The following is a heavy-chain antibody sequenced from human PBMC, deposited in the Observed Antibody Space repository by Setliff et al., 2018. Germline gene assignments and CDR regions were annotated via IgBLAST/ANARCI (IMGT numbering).Heavy chain of an antibody. CDR3: ARDGHLLATGAVYNY. CDR1: GYSISSGYY. V-gene: IGHV4-38-2*02. D-gene: IGHD3-10*01. CDR2: IYHSGST. Sequence: SETLSLTCAVSGYSISSGYYWGWIRQPPGKGLEWIGSIYHSGSTYYNPSLKSRVTISVDTSKNQFSLKLSSVTAADTAVYYCARDGHLLATGAVYNYWGQGTLVTVSS. J-gene: IGHJ4*02.